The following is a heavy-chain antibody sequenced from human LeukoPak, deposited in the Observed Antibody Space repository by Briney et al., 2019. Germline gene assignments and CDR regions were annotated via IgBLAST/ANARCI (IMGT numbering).Heavy chain of an antibody. D-gene: IGHD3-10*01. CDR2: IYYDGSNT. V-gene: IGHV3-30*14. CDR3: ARVLWSYYYYYYMDV. Sequence: WIRQPPGKGLEWVAFIYYDGSNTHYADSVKGRFTISRDNSKNPLYLQMNSLRAEDTAVYYCARVLWSYYYYYYMDVWGKGTTVTISS. J-gene: IGHJ6*03.